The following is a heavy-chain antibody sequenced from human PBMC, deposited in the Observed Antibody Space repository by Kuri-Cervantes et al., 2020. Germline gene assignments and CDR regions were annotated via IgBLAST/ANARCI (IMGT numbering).Heavy chain of an antibody. D-gene: IGHD6-13*01. V-gene: IGHV3-7*01. CDR3: ARPGYSSSWYEFIYYYGMDV. Sequence: GESLKISCAASGFTFSSYWMSWVRQAPGKGLEWVANIKQDGSEKYYVDSVEGRFTISRDNAKNSLYLQMNSLRAEDTAVYYCARPGYSSSWYEFIYYYGMDVWGQGTTVTVSS. CDR1: GFTFSSYW. CDR2: IKQDGSEK. J-gene: IGHJ6*02.